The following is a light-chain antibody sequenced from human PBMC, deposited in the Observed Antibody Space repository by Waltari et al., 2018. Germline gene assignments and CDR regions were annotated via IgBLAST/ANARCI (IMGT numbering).Light chain of an antibody. J-gene: IGKJ1*01. CDR2: AAS. CDR3: QHRANRPPWT. Sequence: IVMTQSPATQSLSPGERATLSCKASRSVNSFLLWYQQKPGQAPRLVIYAASARASGIPARFSGSGSWTNFSLTVNSLEPEDVATYYCQHRANRPPWTFGQGTKLEV. CDR1: RSVNSF. V-gene: IGKV3-11*01.